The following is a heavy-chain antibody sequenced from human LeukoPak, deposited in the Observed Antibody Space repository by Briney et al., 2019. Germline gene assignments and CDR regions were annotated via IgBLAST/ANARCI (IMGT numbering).Heavy chain of an antibody. CDR1: GFTFSSHA. Sequence: QPGGSLRLSCVASGFTFSSHAMGWVRQAPGKRPEWVSSLTDSGGTTYYVDSVKGRFTISRDNSKNTLYLHMNSLRAEDTAMYYCAKKRDAFDIWGQGTVVAVSS. V-gene: IGHV3-23*01. CDR3: AKKRDAFDI. CDR2: LTDSGGTT. J-gene: IGHJ3*02. D-gene: IGHD5-24*01.